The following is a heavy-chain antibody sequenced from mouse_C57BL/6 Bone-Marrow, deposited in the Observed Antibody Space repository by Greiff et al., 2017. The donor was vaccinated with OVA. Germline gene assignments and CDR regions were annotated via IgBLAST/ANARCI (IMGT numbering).Heavy chain of an antibody. J-gene: IGHJ2*01. CDR3: ARGTGFDY. Sequence: DVKLVESGPELVKPGASVKISCKASGYSFTGYYMHWVKQSHGNILDWIGYIYPYNGVYSYNQKFKGKATLTLYKSSSTAYMELLSLTSEDSSFYYCARGTGFDYWGQGTTLTVSS. D-gene: IGHD3-3*01. V-gene: IGHV1-31*01. CDR1: GYSFTGYY. CDR2: IYPYNGVY.